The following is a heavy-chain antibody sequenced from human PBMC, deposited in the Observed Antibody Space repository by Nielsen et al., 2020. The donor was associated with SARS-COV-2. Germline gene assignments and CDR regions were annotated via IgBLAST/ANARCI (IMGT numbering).Heavy chain of an antibody. CDR2: VSSSGGST. D-gene: IGHD2-2*02. Sequence: GESLKISCAASGFTFNIYAMAWVRRAPGRGLQWVTGVSSSGGSTYYTDSVKGRFSISRDNSKNTLFLLMHSLRVEGTAVYYCARAHPYCSSTSCYTPYMDVWGKGTTVTVSS. CDR1: GFTFNIYA. CDR3: ARAHPYCSSTSCYTPYMDV. J-gene: IGHJ6*03. V-gene: IGHV3-23*01.